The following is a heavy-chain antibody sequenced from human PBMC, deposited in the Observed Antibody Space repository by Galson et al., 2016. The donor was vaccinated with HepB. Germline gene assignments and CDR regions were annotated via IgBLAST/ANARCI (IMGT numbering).Heavy chain of an antibody. Sequence: SLRLSCAASGFTFSSYWMSWVRQAPGKGLEWVANIKQDGSEKFYVDSVKGRFTISRGNAKNSLYLQMNSLRAEDTAVYYCAKSSGWYEPDFQHWGQGTLVTVFS. CDR2: IKQDGSEK. D-gene: IGHD6-19*01. CDR3: AKSSGWYEPDFQH. V-gene: IGHV3-7*03. CDR1: GFTFSSYW. J-gene: IGHJ1*01.